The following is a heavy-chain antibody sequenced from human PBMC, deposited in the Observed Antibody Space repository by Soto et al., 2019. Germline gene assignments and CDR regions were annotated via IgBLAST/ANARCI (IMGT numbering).Heavy chain of an antibody. J-gene: IGHJ4*02. CDR2: INHSGST. CDR1: GEYFSGYY. CDR3: ARRRVRSSPPHDY. D-gene: IGHD6-6*01. V-gene: IGHV4-34*01. Sequence: SETMSLTCAVYGEYFSGYYWSWIRQPPGKGLEWIGEINHSGSTNYNPSLKSRVTISVDTSKNQFSLKLSSVTAADTAVYYCARRRVRSSPPHDYWGQGTLVTVSS.